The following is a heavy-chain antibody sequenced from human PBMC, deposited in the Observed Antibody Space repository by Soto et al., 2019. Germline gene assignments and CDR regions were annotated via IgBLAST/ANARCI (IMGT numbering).Heavy chain of an antibody. D-gene: IGHD1-7*01. Sequence: ASVKVSCKASGYTFTSYGINWVRQAPGQGLEWMGWISGYNGNTDYVQRLQDRVTMTTDTSTRTAYMELRNLRSDDSAVYYCARKELKLRGIDYWGQGTLVTVSS. J-gene: IGHJ4*02. CDR3: ARKELKLRGIDY. CDR2: ISGYNGNT. CDR1: GYTFTSYG. V-gene: IGHV1-18*01.